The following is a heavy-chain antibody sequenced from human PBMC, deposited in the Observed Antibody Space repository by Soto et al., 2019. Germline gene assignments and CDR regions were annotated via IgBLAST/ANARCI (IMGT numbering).Heavy chain of an antibody. Sequence: PSETLSLTCTVSGDSVNSENSYWNWIRQAPGKGPEWIGYIYYNGGTNYNPSLKSRATILLDTSTNQFSLTLTSVTAADTAVYYRETDRAQARGVMGHHWGRGILVTVSS. CDR3: ETDRAQARGVMGHH. CDR2: IYYNGGT. D-gene: IGHD3-10*01. J-gene: IGHJ5*02. CDR1: GDSVNSENSY. V-gene: IGHV4-61*01.